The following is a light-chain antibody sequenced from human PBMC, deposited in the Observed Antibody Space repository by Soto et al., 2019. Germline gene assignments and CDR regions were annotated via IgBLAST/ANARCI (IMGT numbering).Light chain of an antibody. Sequence: EIVLTQSPGTLSLSPGERATLSCRASQSVSSSYLAWYQQKPGQAPRLLIYGASSRATGIPDRFSGSGSGTDFTVTISRLEPEDFAVYYCQQYGSSPLFAFGPGTNVDIK. CDR3: QQYGSSPLFA. CDR2: GAS. V-gene: IGKV3-20*01. CDR1: QSVSSSY. J-gene: IGKJ3*01.